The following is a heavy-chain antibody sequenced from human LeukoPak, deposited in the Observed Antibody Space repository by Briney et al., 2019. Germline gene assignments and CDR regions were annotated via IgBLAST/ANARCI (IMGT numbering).Heavy chain of an antibody. D-gene: IGHD2-2*02. CDR1: GFTFSSYG. CDR2: ISYDGSNK. Sequence: GRSLRLSCAASGFTFSSYGMHWVRQAPGKGLEGVAVISYDGSNKYYADSVKGRFTISRDNSKNTLYLQMNSLRAEDTAVYYCAKGAPYCSSTSCYKGEFDYWGQGTLVTVSS. J-gene: IGHJ4*02. CDR3: AKGAPYCSSTSCYKGEFDY. V-gene: IGHV3-30*18.